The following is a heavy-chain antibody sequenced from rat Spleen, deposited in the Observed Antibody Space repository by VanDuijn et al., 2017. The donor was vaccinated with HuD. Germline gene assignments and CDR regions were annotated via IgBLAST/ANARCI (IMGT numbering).Heavy chain of an antibody. Sequence: EVQLVESDGGLVQPGGSLKLSCAASGFAFSDFFMAWVRQAPTKGLEWVATISSSGDNTDCRDSVKGRFTLSRDNARRTLHLQMNSLRSEDTATYYCTRASYSGAVMYTTDYWGQGVMVTVSS. D-gene: IGHD1-6*01. CDR1: GFAFSDFF. CDR3: TRASYSGAVMYTTDY. J-gene: IGHJ2*01. CDR2: ISSSGDNT. V-gene: IGHV5-25*01.